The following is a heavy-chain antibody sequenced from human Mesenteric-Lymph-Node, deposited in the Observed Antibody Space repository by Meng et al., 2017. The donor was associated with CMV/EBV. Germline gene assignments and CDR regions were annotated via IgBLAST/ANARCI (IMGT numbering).Heavy chain of an antibody. Sequence: SETLSLTCTVSGGSISSSIYYWGWVRQPPGKGLEWIGTIYYTGSTYYNPSPKSRVTMSVDTSKNHFSRKLSSVTAADTAVYYCARVKSSNKWLVGFYYGMDVWGQGTTVTVSS. CDR1: GGSISSSIYY. CDR3: ARVKSSNKWLVGFYYGMDV. V-gene: IGHV4-39*07. CDR2: IYYTGST. D-gene: IGHD6-19*01. J-gene: IGHJ6*02.